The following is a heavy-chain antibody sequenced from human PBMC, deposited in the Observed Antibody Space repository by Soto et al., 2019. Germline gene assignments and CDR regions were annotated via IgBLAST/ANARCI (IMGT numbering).Heavy chain of an antibody. D-gene: IGHD6-6*01. J-gene: IGHJ4*02. CDR3: ARDPSRRSPPDY. CDR1: GFTFSDYY. V-gene: IGHV3-11*05. CDR2: ISSTGTYT. Sequence: QVQLVESGGGLVKPGGSLRLSCAASGFTFSDYYMTWIRQAPGKGLEWVSYISSTGTYTNYADSVKGRFTISRDNAKNSLYLQMSSLRDEDTAVYYCARDPSRRSPPDYWGQGTLVTVSS.